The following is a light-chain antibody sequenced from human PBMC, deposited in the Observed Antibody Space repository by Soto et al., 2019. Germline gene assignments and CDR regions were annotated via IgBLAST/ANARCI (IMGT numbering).Light chain of an antibody. V-gene: IGKV3-15*01. CDR2: GAS. CDR1: QSVSSN. CDR3: QQYNNWPPWT. J-gene: IGKJ1*01. Sequence: EIVMTQSPATLSLSPGERATLSCRASQSVSSNLAWYQQKPGQAPRLLIYGASTRATGIPARFSGSGSGTEVTLTISSLQSEDVAVYYCQQYNNWPPWTFGQGTKVEIK.